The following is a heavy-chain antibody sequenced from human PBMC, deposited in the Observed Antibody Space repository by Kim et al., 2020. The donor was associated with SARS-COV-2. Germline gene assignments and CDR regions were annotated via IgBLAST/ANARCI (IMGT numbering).Heavy chain of an antibody. CDR1: GGSISSSSYY. D-gene: IGHD2-2*01. CDR2: IYYSGST. J-gene: IGHJ4*02. V-gene: IGHV4-39*01. Sequence: SETLSLTCTVSGGSISSSSYYWGWIRQPPGKGLEWIGSIYYSGSTYYNPSLKSRVTISVDTSKNQFSLKLSSVTAADTAVYYCASAYCSSTSCYLESAVFDYWGQGTLVTVSS. CDR3: ASAYCSSTSCYLESAVFDY.